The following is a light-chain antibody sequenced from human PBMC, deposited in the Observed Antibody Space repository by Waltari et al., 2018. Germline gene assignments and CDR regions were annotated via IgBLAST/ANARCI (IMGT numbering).Light chain of an antibody. V-gene: IGKV3-20*01. J-gene: IGKJ1*01. Sequence: EIVLTQSPGTLSLSPVERATLSCRASQSVRRFLAWYQQKPGQAPRLLIYDASSRATGIPDRFSGSGSGTDFSLTISRLEPEDFAVYYCQKYGSLPATFGQGTKVEIK. CDR2: DAS. CDR3: QKYGSLPAT. CDR1: QSVRRF.